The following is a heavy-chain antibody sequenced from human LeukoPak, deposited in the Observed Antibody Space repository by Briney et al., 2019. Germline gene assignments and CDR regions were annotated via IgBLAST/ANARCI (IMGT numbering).Heavy chain of an antibody. V-gene: IGHV3-73*01. CDR1: GFTFSGSA. J-gene: IGHJ4*02. CDR3: TRQDGVFQFDY. Sequence: GGSLKLSCAASGFTFSGSAMHWVRQASGKGLELVGRIRSKANSYATAYAASVKGRFTISRDDSKNTAYLQMNSLKTEDTAVYYCTRQDGVFQFDYWGQGTLVTVSS. CDR2: IRSKANSYAT. D-gene: IGHD3-16*01.